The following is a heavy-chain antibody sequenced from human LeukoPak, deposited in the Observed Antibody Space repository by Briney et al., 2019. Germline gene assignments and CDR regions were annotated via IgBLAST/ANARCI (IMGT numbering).Heavy chain of an antibody. V-gene: IGHV4-39*01. CDR2: IYYSGST. J-gene: IGHJ4*02. CDR3: ASRGSYCSGGSCHGDY. Sequence: SETLSLTCTVSGGSISSSSYYWGWIRQPPGKGLEWIGSIYYSGSTYYNPSLKSRVTISVDTSKNQFSLKLSSVTAADTAVYYCASRGSYCSGGSCHGDYWGQGTPVTVSS. D-gene: IGHD2-15*01. CDR1: GGSISSSSYY.